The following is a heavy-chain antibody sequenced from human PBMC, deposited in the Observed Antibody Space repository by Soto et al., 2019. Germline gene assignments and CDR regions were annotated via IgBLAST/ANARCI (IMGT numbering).Heavy chain of an antibody. D-gene: IGHD2-8*01. Sequence: QVQLVQSGAEVKKPGASVKVSCKASGYTFTSYYMHWVRQAPGQGLEWMGIINPSGGSTSYAQKFPGRVTMARDTSTSTVYMELSSLRSEDTAVYYCARVYCTNGVCLGGMDVWGQGTTVTVSS. CDR1: GYTFTSYY. V-gene: IGHV1-46*01. J-gene: IGHJ6*02. CDR2: INPSGGST. CDR3: ARVYCTNGVCLGGMDV.